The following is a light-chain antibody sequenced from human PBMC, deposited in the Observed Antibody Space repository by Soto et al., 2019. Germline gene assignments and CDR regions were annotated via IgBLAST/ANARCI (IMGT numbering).Light chain of an antibody. J-gene: IGLJ1*01. CDR2: TND. Sequence: QSVLTQPPSASGTPGQRVTISRSGSSSNIGSKTVNWYQQLPGTAPKLLIYTNDQRPSGVPDRFSGSKSGTSASLAISGLQSEDEADYYCAAWDDGLNGYVFGTGTKVTVL. CDR3: AAWDDGLNGYV. CDR1: SSNIGSKT. V-gene: IGLV1-44*01.